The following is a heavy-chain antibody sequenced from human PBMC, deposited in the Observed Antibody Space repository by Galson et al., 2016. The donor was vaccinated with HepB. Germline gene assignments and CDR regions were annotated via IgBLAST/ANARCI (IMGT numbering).Heavy chain of an antibody. Sequence: CAISGDSVSSNSAAWNWIRQSPSRGLEWLGKTYYRSKWYNDYALSVKSRITINPETSKNQFSLQLNSVTPEDTAVYFCARQSMRSITFDAFDIWGQGTMVTVSS. CDR1: GDSVSSNSAA. CDR3: ARQSMRSITFDAFDI. V-gene: IGHV6-1*01. CDR2: TYYRSKWYN. D-gene: IGHD3-16*01. J-gene: IGHJ3*02.